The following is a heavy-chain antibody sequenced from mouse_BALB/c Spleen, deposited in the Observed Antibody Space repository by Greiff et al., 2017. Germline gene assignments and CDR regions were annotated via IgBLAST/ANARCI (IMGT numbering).Heavy chain of an antibody. CDR3: ARHYYGSSYFDY. CDR1: GFTFSSYG. CDR2: ISSGGSYI. J-gene: IGHJ2*01. D-gene: IGHD1-1*01. Sequence: EVNVVESGGDLVKPGGSLKLSCAASGFTFSSYGMSWVRQTPDKRLEWVATISSGGSYIYYPDSVKGRFTISRDNAKNTLYLQMSSLKSEDTAMYYCARHYYGSSYFDYWGQGTTLTVSS. V-gene: IGHV5-6*01.